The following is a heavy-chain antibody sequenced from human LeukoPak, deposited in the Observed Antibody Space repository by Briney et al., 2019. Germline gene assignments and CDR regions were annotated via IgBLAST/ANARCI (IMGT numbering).Heavy chain of an antibody. V-gene: IGHV1-69*13. CDR1: GGTFSSYA. CDR3: ARASSGYYPIDY. Sequence: ASVKVSCKASGGTFSSYAISWVRQAPGQGLEWMGGIIPIFGTANYAQKFQGRVTITADESTSTAYMELSSLRSEDTAVYYCARASSGYYPIDYWGQGTLVTVSS. CDR2: IIPIFGTA. J-gene: IGHJ4*02. D-gene: IGHD3-22*01.